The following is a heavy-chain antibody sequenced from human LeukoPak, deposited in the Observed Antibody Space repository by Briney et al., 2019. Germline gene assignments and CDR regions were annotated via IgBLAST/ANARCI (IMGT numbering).Heavy chain of an antibody. CDR1: GGSISSYY. CDR2: IYYSGST. D-gene: IGHD1-1*01. Sequence: SETLSLTCTVSGGSISSYYWSWIRQPPGKGLEWIGYIYYSGSTNYNPSLKSRVTISVDTSKNQFSLKLSSVTAADTAVYYCARDDWNDVLDYWGQGTLDTVSS. V-gene: IGHV4-59*01. J-gene: IGHJ4*02. CDR3: ARDDWNDVLDY.